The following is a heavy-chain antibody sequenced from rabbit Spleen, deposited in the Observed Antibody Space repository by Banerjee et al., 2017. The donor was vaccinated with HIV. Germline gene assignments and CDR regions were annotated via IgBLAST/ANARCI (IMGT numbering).Heavy chain of an antibody. V-gene: IGHV1S45*01. CDR1: GFSFSSVHW. J-gene: IGHJ4*01. D-gene: IGHD4-2*01. Sequence: QEQLEESGGDLVKPGASLTLTCTASGFSFSSVHWIYWVRQAPGKGLEWVGTIYAGSTGTTDYASWAKGRFTISKTSSTTVTLQMTSLTAADTATYFCARGGYGGHIYAMGLWGPGTLVTVS. CDR3: ARGGYGGHIYAMGL. CDR2: IYAGSTGTT.